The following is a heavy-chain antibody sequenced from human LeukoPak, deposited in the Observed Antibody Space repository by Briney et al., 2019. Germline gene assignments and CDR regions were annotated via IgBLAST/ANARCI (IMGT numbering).Heavy chain of an antibody. V-gene: IGHV4-59*08. CDR1: GGSISSYY. J-gene: IGHJ4*02. CDR2: IYYSGST. CDR3: ARQRTPGDYDY. Sequence: SETLSLTCTVSGGSISSYYWSWIRQPPGKGLEWIGYIYYSGSTNYNPSLKSRVTISVDTSKNQFSLKLSSVTAADTAVYYCARQRTPGDYDYWGQGTLVTVSS. D-gene: IGHD4-17*01.